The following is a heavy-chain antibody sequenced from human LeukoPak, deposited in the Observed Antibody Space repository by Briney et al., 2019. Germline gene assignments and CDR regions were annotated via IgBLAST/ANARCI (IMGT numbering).Heavy chain of an antibody. Sequence: PSETLSLTCAVSGGSISSSNWWSWVRQPPGKGLEWIGEIYHSGSTNYNPSLKSRVTISVDKSKNQFSLKLSSVTAADTAVYYCARDRVAAAGPYYFDYWGQGTLVTVSS. V-gene: IGHV4-4*02. J-gene: IGHJ4*02. CDR3: ARDRVAAAGPYYFDY. CDR1: GGSISSSNW. D-gene: IGHD6-13*01. CDR2: IYHSGST.